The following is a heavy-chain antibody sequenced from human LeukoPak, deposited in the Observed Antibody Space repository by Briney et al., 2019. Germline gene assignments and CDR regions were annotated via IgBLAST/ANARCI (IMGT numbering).Heavy chain of an antibody. CDR2: ISAYNGNT. D-gene: IGHD6-19*01. CDR3: ARDTMGIAVAGIDC. J-gene: IGHJ4*02. Sequence: GASVKVSCKASGYTFTSYNINWVRQAPGQGLEWMGWISAYNGNTNYAQNLQGRVTMTTDTSTSTAYMELRSLRSDDTAVYYCARDTMGIAVAGIDCWGQGTLVTVSS. CDR1: GYTFTSYN. V-gene: IGHV1-18*04.